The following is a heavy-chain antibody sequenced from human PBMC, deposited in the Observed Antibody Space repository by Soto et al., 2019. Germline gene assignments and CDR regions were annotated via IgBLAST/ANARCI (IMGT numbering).Heavy chain of an antibody. CDR1: GDSVSSNSAA. J-gene: IGHJ5*02. Sequence: SQTLSLTCAISGDSVSSNSAAWNWIRQSPSRGLEWLGRTYYRSKWYNDYAVSVKSRITINPDTSKNQFSLQLNSVTPEDTAVYYCARTKAHRDFWSGFKPSWFDPWGHGTRVTVSS. V-gene: IGHV6-1*01. CDR3: ARTKAHRDFWSGFKPSWFDP. D-gene: IGHD3-3*01. CDR2: TYYRSKWYN.